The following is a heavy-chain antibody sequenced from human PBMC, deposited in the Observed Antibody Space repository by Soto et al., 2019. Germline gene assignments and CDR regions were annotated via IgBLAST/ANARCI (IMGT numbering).Heavy chain of an antibody. Sequence: QVRLQESGPGLVKPSETLSLSCLVSGDSVGNGPYYWSWIRQSPGEGLEWIADISYSGCTHVNPSRDSRVHTSLGMSKNLFFLELGSVTAAGAAVYFCARVGSSCHSGGCYYYYGLCVWCQVNTVAISS. V-gene: IGHV4-61*01. D-gene: IGHD2-15*01. J-gene: IGHJ6*02. CDR3: ARVGSSCHSGGCYYYYGLCV. CDR1: GDSVGNGPYY. CDR2: ISYSGCT.